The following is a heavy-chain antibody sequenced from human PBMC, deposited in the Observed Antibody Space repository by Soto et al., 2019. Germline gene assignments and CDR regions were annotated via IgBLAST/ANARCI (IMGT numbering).Heavy chain of an antibody. J-gene: IGHJ5*02. Sequence: PSETLSLTCAVSGASLRIGGYSWAWIRQNPGKGLEWIGYIYYTGVTYYNPSLGSRGNNSVDTLKIRFSPEPTSVTPADPAASYGARDCSRTANWVDTWGQGRLVTVSS. CDR1: GASLRIGGYS. V-gene: IGHV4-31*11. CDR3: ARDCSRTANWVDT. D-gene: IGHD2-2*01. CDR2: IYYTGVT.